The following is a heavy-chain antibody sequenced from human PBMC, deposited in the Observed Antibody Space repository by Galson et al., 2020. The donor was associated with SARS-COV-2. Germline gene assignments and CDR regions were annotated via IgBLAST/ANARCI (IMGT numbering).Heavy chain of an antibody. Sequence: GESLKISCAASGFTFSSYAMHWVRQAPGKGLEWVAFISYDETKKFYSDSVKGRLTISRDNSKNTVFLQMNSLRTEDTAVYFCARGGVVVTARGNWGQGTLVTVSS. V-gene: IGHV3-30*01. CDR3: ARGGVVVTARGN. CDR1: GFTFSSYA. J-gene: IGHJ4*02. CDR2: ISYDETKK. D-gene: IGHD2-21*02.